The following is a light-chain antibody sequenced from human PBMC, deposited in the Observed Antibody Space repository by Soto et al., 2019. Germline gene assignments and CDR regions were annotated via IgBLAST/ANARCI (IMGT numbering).Light chain of an antibody. Sequence: DIQTTQSPSTLSASVGDRVTITCRASQTINSWLAWYQQKPGEAPKVLIYRASSLERGVPSRFSGSGSGTEFTLTISSLQPDDFATYYCQQYSSDYTFGQGTKVDIK. J-gene: IGKJ2*01. V-gene: IGKV1-5*03. CDR2: RAS. CDR3: QQYSSDYT. CDR1: QTINSW.